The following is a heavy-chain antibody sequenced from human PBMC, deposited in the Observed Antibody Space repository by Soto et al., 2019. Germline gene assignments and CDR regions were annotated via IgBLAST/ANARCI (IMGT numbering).Heavy chain of an antibody. Sequence: PSETLSLTCTVSGASISSYYWSWIRQPPGKGLEWIGYIYYSGSTNYNPSLKSRVTISVDTSKNQFSLKLSSVTAADTAVYYCARDSGPTGAFDYWGQGTLVTVS. V-gene: IGHV4-59*01. J-gene: IGHJ4*02. D-gene: IGHD1-1*01. CDR2: IYYSGST. CDR1: GASISSYY. CDR3: ARDSGPTGAFDY.